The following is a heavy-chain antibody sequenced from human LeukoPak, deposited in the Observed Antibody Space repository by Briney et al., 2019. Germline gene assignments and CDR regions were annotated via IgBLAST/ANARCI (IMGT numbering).Heavy chain of an antibody. CDR3: ARDLGDGYNHNWFDP. CDR2: IIPILGIA. CDR1: GGTFSSYT. J-gene: IGHJ5*02. Sequence: SVKVSCKASGGTFSSYTISWVRQAPGQGLEWMGRIIPILGIANYAQKFQGRVTITADKSTSTAYMELSSLRSEDTAVYYCARDLGDGYNHNWFDPWGQGTLATVSS. V-gene: IGHV1-69*04. D-gene: IGHD5-24*01.